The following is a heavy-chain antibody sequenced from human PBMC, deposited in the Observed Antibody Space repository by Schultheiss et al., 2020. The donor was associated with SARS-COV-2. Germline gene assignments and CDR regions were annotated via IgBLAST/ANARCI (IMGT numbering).Heavy chain of an antibody. Sequence: SETLSLTCTVSGGSISSYYWSWIRQPPGKGLEWIGYIYYSGSTNYNPSLKGRVTISVDTSKNQFSLKLSSVTAADTAVYYCARRQQLEPYYFDYWGQGTLVTVSS. J-gene: IGHJ4*02. CDR2: IYYSGST. V-gene: IGHV4-59*08. CDR3: ARRQQLEPYYFDY. CDR1: GGSISSYY. D-gene: IGHD6-13*01.